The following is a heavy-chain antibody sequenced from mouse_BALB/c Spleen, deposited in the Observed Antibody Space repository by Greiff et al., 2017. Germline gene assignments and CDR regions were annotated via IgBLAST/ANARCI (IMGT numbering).Heavy chain of an antibody. CDR3: AGGITREKDYAMDY. D-gene: IGHD2-4*01. J-gene: IGHJ4*01. CDR1: GFNIKDTY. CDR2: IDPANGNT. V-gene: IGHV14-3*02. Sequence: EVQLQQSGAELVKPGASVKLSCTASGFNIKDTYMHWVKQRPEQGLEWIGRIDPANGNTKYDPKFQGKATLTADTSSNTAYLQLSSLTSEDTAVYYCAGGITREKDYAMDYWGQGTSVTVSS.